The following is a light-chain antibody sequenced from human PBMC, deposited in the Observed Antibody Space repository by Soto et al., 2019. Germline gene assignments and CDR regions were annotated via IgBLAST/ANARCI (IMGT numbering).Light chain of an antibody. CDR2: AAS. CDR1: QSISSY. Sequence: DIHLTQSPSLLSASVGDRVTITCRASQSISSYLNWYQQKPGKAPKLLIYAASSLQSGVPSRFSGSGSGTDFTLTISSLQPEDFATYYCQQSYSTSPWTFGQGTKVEIK. V-gene: IGKV1-39*01. J-gene: IGKJ1*01. CDR3: QQSYSTSPWT.